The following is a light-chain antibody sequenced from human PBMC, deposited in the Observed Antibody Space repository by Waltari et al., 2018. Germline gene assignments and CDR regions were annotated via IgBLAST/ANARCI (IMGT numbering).Light chain of an antibody. CDR3: QHYVRLPAT. Sequence: SCRASQSVSSALAWYQQKPGQAPRLLIYGTSNRATGIPDRFSGSGSGTDFSLTISRLEPEDVAVYFCQHYVRLPATFGQGTKVEIK. J-gene: IGKJ1*01. CDR2: GTS. CDR1: QSVSSA. V-gene: IGKV3-20*01.